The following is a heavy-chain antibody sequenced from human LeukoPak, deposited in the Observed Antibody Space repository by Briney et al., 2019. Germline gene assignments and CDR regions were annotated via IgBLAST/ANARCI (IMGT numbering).Heavy chain of an antibody. V-gene: IGHV3-7*03. Sequence: GGSLRLSCAASGFTFSSYWMNWARQAPGKGLEWVASINHNGNVNHYVDSVKGRFTISRDNAKNSLYLQMSNLRAEDTAVYFCARGGGLDVWGQGATVTVSS. CDR3: ARGGGLDV. J-gene: IGHJ6*02. CDR2: INHNGNVN. D-gene: IGHD3-16*01. CDR1: GFTFSSYW.